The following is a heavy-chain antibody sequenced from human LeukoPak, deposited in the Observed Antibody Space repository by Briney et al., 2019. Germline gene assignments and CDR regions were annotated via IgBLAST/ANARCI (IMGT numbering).Heavy chain of an antibody. CDR3: AREDRVVVTAIGFDY. CDR1: GYTFTGYY. CDR2: INPNSGGT. V-gene: IGHV1-2*02. Sequence: ASVKVSCKASGYTFTGYYMHWVRQAPGQGLGWMGWINPNSGGTNYAQKFQGRVTMTRDTSISTAYMELSRLRSDDTAVYYCAREDRVVVTAIGFDYWGQGTLVTVSS. D-gene: IGHD2-21*02. J-gene: IGHJ4*02.